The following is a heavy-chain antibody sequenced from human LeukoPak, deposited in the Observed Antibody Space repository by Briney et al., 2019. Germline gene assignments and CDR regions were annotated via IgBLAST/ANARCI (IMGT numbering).Heavy chain of an antibody. CDR2: INHSGST. V-gene: IGHV4-34*01. CDR3: ARGRWITIVGVALGPGFDY. D-gene: IGHD3-3*01. Sequence: SETLSLTCAVYGGSFSGYYWRWIRQPPGKGLEWIGEINHSGSTNYHPSLKSRVTISVDTSKNQFSLKLSSVTAADTAVYYCARGRWITIVGVALGPGFDYWGQGTLVTVSS. J-gene: IGHJ4*02. CDR1: GGSFSGYY.